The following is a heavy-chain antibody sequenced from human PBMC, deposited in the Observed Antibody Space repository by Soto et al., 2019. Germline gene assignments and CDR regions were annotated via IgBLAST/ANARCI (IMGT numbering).Heavy chain of an antibody. CDR1: GYTFTSYY. CDR3: AREWAYWGIAAAGTQEWFDP. CDR2: INPTGGSK. J-gene: IGHJ5*02. D-gene: IGHD6-13*01. Sequence: GASVKVSCKASGYTFTSYYMLWVRQAPGQGLEGMGIINPTGGSKSYAQKFQGRVTMTRETSTSTVYMEVSSLRSEDTAVYYCAREWAYWGIAAAGTQEWFDPWGQGTLVTVSS. V-gene: IGHV1-46*01.